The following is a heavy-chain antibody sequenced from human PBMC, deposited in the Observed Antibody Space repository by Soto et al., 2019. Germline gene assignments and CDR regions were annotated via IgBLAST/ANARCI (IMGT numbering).Heavy chain of an antibody. J-gene: IGHJ4*02. CDR2: ISYDGSNK. CDR3: ARDPAGGSGYYYRFDY. CDR1: GFTFSTFA. D-gene: IGHD3-22*01. Sequence: GGSLRLSCAASGFTFSTFAMHWVRQAPGKGLDWVAVISYDGSNKYYADSVKGRFTISRDNSKNTLYLQMNSLRAEDTAVYYCARDPAGGSGYYYRFDYWGQGTLVTVSS. V-gene: IGHV3-30-3*01.